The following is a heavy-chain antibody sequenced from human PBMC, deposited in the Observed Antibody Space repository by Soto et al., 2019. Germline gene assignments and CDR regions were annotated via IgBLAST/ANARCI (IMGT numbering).Heavy chain of an antibody. Sequence: QVQLVQSGAEVKKPGASVKVSCKASGYTFTSYYMHWVRQAPGQGLEWMGIINPSGGSTSYAQKFQGRVTMTRDTSTSTVYMELSSLRSEDTAVYYCASAWGRRIHFYYWGQGTLVTVSS. CDR2: INPSGGST. CDR1: GYTFTSYY. D-gene: IGHD3-16*01. CDR3: ASAWGRRIHFYY. J-gene: IGHJ4*02. V-gene: IGHV1-46*01.